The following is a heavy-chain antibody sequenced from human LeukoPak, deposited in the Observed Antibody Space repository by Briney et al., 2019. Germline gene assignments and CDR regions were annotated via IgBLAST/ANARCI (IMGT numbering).Heavy chain of an antibody. J-gene: IGHJ5*02. D-gene: IGHD3-3*01. CDR3: AGNLHRHDYYDFWSDSRGWFDP. CDR1: GYTFTSYY. CDR2: INPSGGST. Sequence: ASVKVSCKASGYTFTSYYMHWVRQAPGQGLEWMGIINPSGGSTTYAQKFQGRVTMTRDSSTSTIYFDLSSLRSAAPAVYYCAGNLHRHDYYDFWSDSRGWFDPWGQGTLVTVSS. V-gene: IGHV1-46*01.